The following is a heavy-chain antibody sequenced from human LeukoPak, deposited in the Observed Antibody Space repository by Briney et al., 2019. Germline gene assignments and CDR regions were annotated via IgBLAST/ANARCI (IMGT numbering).Heavy chain of an antibody. D-gene: IGHD6-13*01. Sequence: GGSLRLSCAASGFTFSSYEMSWVRQAPGKGLEWVSDISSSGSTIYYADSVKGRFTISRDNAKNSLYLQMNSLRAEDTAVYYCASFTRVFDYWGQGTLVTVSS. V-gene: IGHV3-48*03. CDR2: ISSSGSTI. CDR3: ASFTRVFDY. CDR1: GFTFSSYE. J-gene: IGHJ4*02.